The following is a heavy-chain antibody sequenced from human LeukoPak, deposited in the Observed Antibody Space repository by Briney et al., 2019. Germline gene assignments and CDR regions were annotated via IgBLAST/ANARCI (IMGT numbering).Heavy chain of an antibody. J-gene: IGHJ6*02. CDR3: ARDLTVSYYYYGMDV. V-gene: IGHV3-21*01. Sequence: GGSLRFSCAASGFTFSSYSMNWVRQAPGKGLEWVSSISSSSSYIYYADSVKGRFTISRDDAKNSLYLQMNSLRAEDTAVYYCARDLTVSYYYYGMDVWGQGTTVTVSS. CDR1: GFTFSSYS. CDR2: ISSSSSYI. D-gene: IGHD4-17*01.